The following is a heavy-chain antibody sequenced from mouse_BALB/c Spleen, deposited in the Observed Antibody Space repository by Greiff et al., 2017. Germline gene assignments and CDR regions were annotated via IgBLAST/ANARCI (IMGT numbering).Heavy chain of an antibody. V-gene: IGHV1S81*02. CDR3: ARCGRDAMDY. Sequence: QVQLQQPGAELVKPGASVKLSCKASGYTFTSYWMHWVKQRPGQGLEWIGEINPSNGRTNYNEKFKSKATLTVDKSSSTAYMQLSSLTSEDSAVYYCARCGRDAMDYWGQGTSVTVSS. CDR2: INPSNGRT. CDR1: GYTFTSYW. J-gene: IGHJ4*01. D-gene: IGHD6-1*01.